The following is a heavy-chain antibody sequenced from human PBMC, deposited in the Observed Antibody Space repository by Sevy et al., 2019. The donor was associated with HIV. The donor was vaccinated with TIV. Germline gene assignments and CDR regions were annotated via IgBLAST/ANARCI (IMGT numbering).Heavy chain of an antibody. D-gene: IGHD2-2*01. CDR3: AKDIDPRNIVVVPAAFDY. CDR2: ISWNSGSI. CDR1: GFTFDDYA. V-gene: IGHV3-9*01. J-gene: IGHJ4*02. Sequence: GGCLRLSCAASGFTFDDYAMHWVRQAPGKGLEWVSGISWNSGSIGYADSVKGRFTISRDNAKNSLYLQMNSLRAEDTALYYCAKDIDPRNIVVVPAAFDYWGQGTLVTVSS.